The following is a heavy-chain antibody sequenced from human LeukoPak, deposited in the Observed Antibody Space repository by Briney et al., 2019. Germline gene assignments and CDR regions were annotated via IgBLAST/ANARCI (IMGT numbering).Heavy chain of an antibody. CDR3: AAWFGESVP. D-gene: IGHD3-10*01. CDR2: MNGDGGGR. J-gene: IGHJ5*02. Sequence: GGSLRLSCAASGFTFTSSWMSWLRQTPEKGLEYVAHMNGDGGGRFYVDSAKGRFTISRDDAQNTVYLQMSSLRLEDKAVYYCAAWFGESVPWRQGTLVSVSS. V-gene: IGHV3-7*01. CDR1: GFTFTSSW.